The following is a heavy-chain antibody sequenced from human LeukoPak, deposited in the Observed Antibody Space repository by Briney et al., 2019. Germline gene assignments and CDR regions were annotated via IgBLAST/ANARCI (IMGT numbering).Heavy chain of an antibody. CDR3: AVDFGYSSSWYEDY. Sequence: ASVKVSCKASGYTFTSYGISWVRQAPGQGLEWMGWISAYNGNTNYAQKLQGRVTMTTDTSTSTAYMELRSLRSDDTAVYYCAVDFGYSSSWYEDYWGQGTLVTVSS. CDR1: GYTFTSYG. V-gene: IGHV1-18*01. J-gene: IGHJ4*02. CDR2: ISAYNGNT. D-gene: IGHD6-13*01.